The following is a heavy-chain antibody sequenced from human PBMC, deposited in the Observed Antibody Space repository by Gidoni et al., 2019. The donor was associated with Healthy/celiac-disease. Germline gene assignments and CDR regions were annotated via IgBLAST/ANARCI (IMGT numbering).Heavy chain of an antibody. CDR2: INPSGGST. V-gene: IGHV1-46*01. J-gene: IGHJ1*01. CDR3: ARREPIYYDSSGYQAEYFQH. Sequence: QVQLVQSGAEVKKPGASVQVSCKASGYTFTSYYMHWVRQAPGQGLEWMGIINPSGGSTSYAQKFQGRVTMTRDTSTSTVYMELSSLRSEDTAVYYCARREPIYYDSSGYQAEYFQHWGQGTLVTVSS. D-gene: IGHD3-22*01. CDR1: GYTFTSYY.